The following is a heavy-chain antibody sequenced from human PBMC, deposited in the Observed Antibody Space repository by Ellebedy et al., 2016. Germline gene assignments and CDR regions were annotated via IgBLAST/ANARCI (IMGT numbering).Heavy chain of an antibody. CDR3: VRGGTGFLGY. CDR2: IGTAGDT. V-gene: IGHV3-13*01. D-gene: IGHD3-16*01. CDR1: GFTFSSYD. Sequence: GGSLRLXCAASGFTFSSYDMHWVRQATGKGLEWVSAIGTAGDTYYPSSVKGRFTISRENAKNSLYLQMNSLRAGDTAVYYCVRGGTGFLGYWGQGTLVTVSS. J-gene: IGHJ4*02.